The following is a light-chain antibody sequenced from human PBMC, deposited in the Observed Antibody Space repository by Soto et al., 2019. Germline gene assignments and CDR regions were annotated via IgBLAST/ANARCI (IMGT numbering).Light chain of an antibody. CDR1: SSDVGSYNL. J-gene: IGLJ1*01. Sequence: QSVLTQPASVSGSPGQSITISCTGTSSDVGSYNLVSWYQQHPGKAPKLMIYEGSKRPSGVSNRFSGSKSGNTASLTISGLQAEDEADYYCCSYAGSRPNYVFGTGTKVTVL. V-gene: IGLV2-23*01. CDR3: CSYAGSRPNYV. CDR2: EGS.